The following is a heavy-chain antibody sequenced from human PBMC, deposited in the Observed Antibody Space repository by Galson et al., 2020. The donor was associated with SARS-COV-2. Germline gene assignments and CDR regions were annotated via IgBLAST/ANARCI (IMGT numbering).Heavy chain of an antibody. J-gene: IGHJ6*02. CDR3: AKGGGNSLYYGMDV. V-gene: IGHV3-33*06. CDR1: GFTFSSYG. D-gene: IGHD2-21*02. Sequence: GESLKISCAASGFTFSSYGMHWVRQAPGKGLEWVAVIWYDGSNKYYADSVKGRFTISRDNSKNTLYLQMNSLRAEDTAVYYCAKGGGNSLYYGMDVWGQGTTVTVSS. CDR2: IWYDGSNK.